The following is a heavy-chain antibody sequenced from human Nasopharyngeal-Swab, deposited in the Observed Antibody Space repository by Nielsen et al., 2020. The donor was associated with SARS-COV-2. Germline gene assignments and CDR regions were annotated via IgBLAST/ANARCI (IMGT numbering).Heavy chain of an antibody. CDR2: IYYSGST. J-gene: IGHJ4*02. Sequence: SETLSLTCTVSGGSISSSSYYWGWIRQPPGKGLEWIGSIYYSGSTYYNPSLKSRVTISVDTSKNQFSLKLSSVTAADTAVYYCARQVRSGIAVAGPYYFDYWDQGTLVTVSS. CDR1: GGSISSSSYY. D-gene: IGHD6-19*01. V-gene: IGHV4-39*01. CDR3: ARQVRSGIAVAGPYYFDY.